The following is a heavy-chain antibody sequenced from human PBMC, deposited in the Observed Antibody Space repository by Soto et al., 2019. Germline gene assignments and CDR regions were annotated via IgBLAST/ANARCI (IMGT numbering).Heavy chain of an antibody. D-gene: IGHD5-18*01. CDR1: GFTFSSYD. J-gene: IGHJ4*02. CDR2: ITGSGRRT. CDR3: VKVRVYSYGGD. V-gene: IGHV3-23*01. Sequence: EVQLLESGGGLVQPGGSLRLSCAASGFTFSSYDLSWVRQPPGKGLGLVSAITGSGRRTYDADSVKGRFTISRDNSRNTIYLQMNSMRAEDTAVDYCVKVRVYSYGGDWGQGTRVTVSS.